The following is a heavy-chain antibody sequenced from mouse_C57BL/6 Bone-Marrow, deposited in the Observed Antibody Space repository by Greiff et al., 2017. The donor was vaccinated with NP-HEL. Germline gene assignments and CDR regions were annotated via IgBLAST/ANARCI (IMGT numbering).Heavy chain of an antibody. CDR3: ARWYSDYVHCAMDY. J-gene: IGHJ4*01. Sequence: VQLQQSGPELVKPGASVKLSCKASGYTFTDYCMNWVKQSPGKSLEWIGEINPNNGGTSYNQKFKGKATLTVDKSSSTAYMELRNLTCEDSAVYYCARWYSDYVHCAMDYWGQGTSVTVSS. CDR2: INPNNGGT. V-gene: IGHV1-26*01. CDR1: GYTFTDYC. D-gene: IGHD2-13*01.